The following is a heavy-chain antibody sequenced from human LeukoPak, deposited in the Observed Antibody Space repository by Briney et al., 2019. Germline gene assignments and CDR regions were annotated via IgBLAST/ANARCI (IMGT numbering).Heavy chain of an antibody. CDR1: GGTFSSYA. CDR2: IIPIFGTA. Sequence: GASVKVSCKDSGGTFSSYAISWVRQAPGQGLEWMGGIIPIFGTANYAQKFQGRVTITADESTSTAYMELSSLRSEDTAVYYCARDSVEAAAGTAGGYYYYYGMDVWGQGTTVTVSS. V-gene: IGHV1-69*01. CDR3: ARDSVEAAAGTAGGYYYYYGMDV. D-gene: IGHD6-13*01. J-gene: IGHJ6*02.